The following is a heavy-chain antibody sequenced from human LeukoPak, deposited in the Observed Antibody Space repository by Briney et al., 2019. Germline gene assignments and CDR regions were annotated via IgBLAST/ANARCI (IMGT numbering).Heavy chain of an antibody. J-gene: IGHJ5*02. D-gene: IGHD6-13*01. CDR1: GYTFTDYH. CDR3: ARVQQQLASWFDP. Sequence: ASVKVSCKASGYTFTDYHLHWVRLAPGQGLEWMGWINPNSGGTNYAQRFHGRVSMTRDTSISTAFMELSGLRSDDSAVYYCARVQQQLASWFDPWGQGILVTVSS. CDR2: INPNSGGT. V-gene: IGHV1-2*02.